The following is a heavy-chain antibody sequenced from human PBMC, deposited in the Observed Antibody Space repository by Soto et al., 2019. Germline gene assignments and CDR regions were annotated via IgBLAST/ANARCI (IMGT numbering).Heavy chain of an antibody. Sequence: QDAGSVRLSCAASGFTFSSYAMHWVRQAPGKGLEWVAVISYDGSNKYYADSVKGRFTISRDNSKNTLYLQMNSLRAEDTAVYYCARDGVLAGAYYFDYWGQGTLVTVSS. J-gene: IGHJ4*02. CDR1: GFTFSSYA. CDR3: ARDGVLAGAYYFDY. D-gene: IGHD2-8*02. V-gene: IGHV3-30-3*01. CDR2: ISYDGSNK.